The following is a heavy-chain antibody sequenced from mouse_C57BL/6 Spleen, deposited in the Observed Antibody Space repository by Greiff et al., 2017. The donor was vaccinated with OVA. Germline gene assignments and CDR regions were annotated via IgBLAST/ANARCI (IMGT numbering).Heavy chain of an antibody. J-gene: IGHJ2*01. D-gene: IGHD1-1*01. CDR1: GYTFTSYW. Sequence: VQLQQPGAELVMPGASVKLSCKASGYTFTSYWMHWVKQRPGQGLEWIGEIDPSDSYTNYNQKFKGKSTLTVDKSSSTAYMQLSSLTSEDSAVYYCARRAGSSYDDYWGQGTTLTVSS. CDR2: IDPSDSYT. V-gene: IGHV1-69*01. CDR3: ARRAGSSYDDY.